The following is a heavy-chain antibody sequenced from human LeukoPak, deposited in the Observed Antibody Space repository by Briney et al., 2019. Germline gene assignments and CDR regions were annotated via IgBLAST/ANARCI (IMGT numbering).Heavy chain of an antibody. J-gene: IGHJ3*02. V-gene: IGHV1-46*01. CDR3: ARDQGGGGAFDI. D-gene: IGHD3-16*01. CDR1: GYTFTSYY. CDR2: INPSGGST. Sequence: ASVKVSCKASGYTFTSYYMHWVRQAPGQGLEWMGIINPSGGSTSYAQKFQGRVTMTRDTSTSTVYMEPSSLRSEDTAVYYCARDQGGGGAFDIWGQGTMVTVSS.